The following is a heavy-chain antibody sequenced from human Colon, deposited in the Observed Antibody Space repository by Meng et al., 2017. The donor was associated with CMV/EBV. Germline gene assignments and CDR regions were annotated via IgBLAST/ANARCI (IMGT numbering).Heavy chain of an antibody. Sequence: ASVKVFCKASGYTFTNFYIHWVRQAPGQGLEWMGWIDPNSGDTNFAQSFQGRVSMTRDTSTTTAHMELTSLASDDTALYYCAREGMSTPSAADSWGQGTLATVSS. CDR3: AREGMSTPSAADS. D-gene: IGHD6-25*01. J-gene: IGHJ4*02. V-gene: IGHV1-2*02. CDR1: GYTFTNFY. CDR2: IDPNSGDT.